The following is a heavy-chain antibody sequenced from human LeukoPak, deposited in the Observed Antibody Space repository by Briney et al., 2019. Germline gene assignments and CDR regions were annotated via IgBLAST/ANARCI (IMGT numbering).Heavy chain of an antibody. D-gene: IGHD6-19*01. CDR2: INPRGGVT. J-gene: IGHJ6*02. CDR3: ARDPFYYRSAPYYGMDV. V-gene: IGHV1-46*01. Sequence: ASVKVSCKASGYTFTDCFVHWVRQAPGQGLEWVGIINPRGGVTTYAQKFQGRVTITSDTFTSSVDMVLSSLRFEDRAVYYCARDPFYYRSAPYYGMDVWGQGTTVTVSS. CDR1: GYTFTDCF.